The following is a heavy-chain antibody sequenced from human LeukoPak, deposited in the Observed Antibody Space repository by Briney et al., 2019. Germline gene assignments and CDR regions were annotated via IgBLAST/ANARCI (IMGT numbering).Heavy chain of an antibody. CDR3: AKICSSTSCHDAFDI. V-gene: IGHV3-23*01. Sequence: PGGSLRLSCAASGFTFSSYAMSWVRQAPGKGLEWVSAISGSGGSTYYADSVKGRFTISRDNSKNTLYLQMNNLRAEDTAVYYCAKICSSTSCHDAFDIWGQGTMVTVSS. J-gene: IGHJ3*02. D-gene: IGHD2-2*01. CDR2: ISGSGGST. CDR1: GFTFSSYA.